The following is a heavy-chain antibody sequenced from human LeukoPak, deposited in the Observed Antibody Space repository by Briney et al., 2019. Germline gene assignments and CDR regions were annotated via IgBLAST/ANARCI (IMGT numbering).Heavy chain of an antibody. V-gene: IGHV4-31*03. J-gene: IGHJ4*02. CDR2: IYFSGST. Sequence: PSQTLSLTCTASGXSISSGGYYWSWIRQHPGKGLEWIGYIYFSGSTYYNPSLKSRATLSIDTSKNRFSLKLSSVTAADTAVYFCARYGDRTFDYWGQGTLVTVSS. CDR3: ARYGDRTFDY. CDR1: GXSISSGGYY. D-gene: IGHD4-17*01.